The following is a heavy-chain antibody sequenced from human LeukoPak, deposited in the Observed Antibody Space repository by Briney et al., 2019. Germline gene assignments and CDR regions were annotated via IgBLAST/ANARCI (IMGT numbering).Heavy chain of an antibody. CDR1: GFTFSSYG. V-gene: IGHV3-33*08. D-gene: IGHD3-10*01. CDR2: IWYDGSNK. J-gene: IGHJ5*02. Sequence: PGGSLRLSCAASGFTFSSYGMHWVRQAPGKGLEWVAVIWYDGSNKYYADSVKGRSTTSRDNSKNTLYLQMNSLRAEDTAVYYCATDRGRMYYYGSGSYSPASNWFDPWGQGTLVTVSS. CDR3: ATDRGRMYYYGSGSYSPASNWFDP.